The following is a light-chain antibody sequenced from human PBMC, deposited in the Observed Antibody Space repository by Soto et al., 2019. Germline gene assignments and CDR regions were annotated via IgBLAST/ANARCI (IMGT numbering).Light chain of an antibody. V-gene: IGKV3-20*01. Sequence: EIVLTQSPGTLSLSPGERATLSCRASQSVTSSYLAWYQQKPGQAPRLLISGASSRATGIPDRFSGSGSGTDFTLTISSLETEDFAVYYDPQYSTSRLTFGGGTKVEIK. CDR2: GAS. J-gene: IGKJ4*01. CDR1: QSVTSSY. CDR3: PQYSTSRLT.